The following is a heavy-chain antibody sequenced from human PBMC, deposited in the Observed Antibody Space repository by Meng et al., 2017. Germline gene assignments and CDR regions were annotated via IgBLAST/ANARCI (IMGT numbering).Heavy chain of an antibody. Sequence: GESLKISCAASGFTFSSYSMNWVRQAPGKGLEWVSSISSSSSYIYYADSVKGRFTISRDNAKNSLYLQMSSLRAEDTAVYYCARDESEMATANWGQGTLVTVSS. CDR1: GFTFSSYS. D-gene: IGHD5-24*01. CDR3: ARDESEMATAN. CDR2: ISSSSSYI. V-gene: IGHV3-21*01. J-gene: IGHJ4*02.